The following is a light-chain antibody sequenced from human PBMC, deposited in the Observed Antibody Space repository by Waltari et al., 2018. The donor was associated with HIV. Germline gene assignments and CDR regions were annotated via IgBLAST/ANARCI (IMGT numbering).Light chain of an antibody. Sequence: QSALTQPRSVSGSPGQSVTISCTGTSSDIGDYNYVSWYQQHPGKAPKLMIYDVTKRPSGVPDRFSGSTSGNTASLTISGLQAEDEAAYYCCSFAGSYTLVFGGGTKLTVL. CDR3: CSFAGSYTLV. CDR1: SSDIGDYNY. CDR2: DVT. J-gene: IGLJ3*02. V-gene: IGLV2-11*01.